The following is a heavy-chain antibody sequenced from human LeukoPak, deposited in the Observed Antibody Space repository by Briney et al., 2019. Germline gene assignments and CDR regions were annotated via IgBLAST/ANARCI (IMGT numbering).Heavy chain of an antibody. CDR1: GFTFSSYA. CDR3: AKEYTGTFSPFPSYFDN. Sequence: PGGSLRLSCAASGFTFSSYAMSWVRQAPGKGLEWVSGISGSDGSTNYADSVKGRFTISRENSKNTLYLQMNSLRAEDTAIYYCAKEYTGTFSPFPSYFDNWGQGTLVTVSS. V-gene: IGHV3-23*01. J-gene: IGHJ4*02. CDR2: ISGSDGST. D-gene: IGHD1-26*01.